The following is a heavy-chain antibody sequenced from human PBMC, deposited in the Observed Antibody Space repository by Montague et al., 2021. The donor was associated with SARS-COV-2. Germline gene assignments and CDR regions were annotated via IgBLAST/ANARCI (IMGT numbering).Heavy chain of an antibody. J-gene: IGHJ5*02. Sequence: SETLSLTYSVSGGSIVTGDYYWAWSRQPPGKGLEWIGSIFHSGTTYYAPPLRGRVTISVDTSKNQFSLKLNSVTAADTAFYYCVREYTGSSQASWGQGTLVTVSS. D-gene: IGHD6-6*01. CDR3: VREYTGSSQAS. CDR2: IFHSGTT. V-gene: IGHV4-39*02. CDR1: GGSIVTGDYY.